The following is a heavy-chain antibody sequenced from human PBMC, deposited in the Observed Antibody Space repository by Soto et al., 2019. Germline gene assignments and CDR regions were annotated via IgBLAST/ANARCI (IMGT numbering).Heavy chain of an antibody. J-gene: IGHJ4*02. D-gene: IGHD1-1*01. CDR1: GFTFSSYG. CDR3: AKSVYNWDDGFFDY. V-gene: IGHV3-30*18. CDR2: ISYDEINK. Sequence: QVQLVESGGGVVQPVRSLRLSCAASGFTFSSYGMPWVRQAPCKGLAWVAIISYDEINKYYADSVKGRFTISRDNSKHTLYLQMNSLRAEDTAVYYCAKSVYNWDDGFFDYWGPGTPVTVSS.